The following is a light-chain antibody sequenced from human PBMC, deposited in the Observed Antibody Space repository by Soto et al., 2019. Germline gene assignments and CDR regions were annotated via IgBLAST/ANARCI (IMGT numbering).Light chain of an antibody. Sequence: DIQMTQSPATLSASVGDRVTITCRASQSISTWLAWYQQKPGKAPKPLIYGASSLASGVPSRFSGSGSGTEFTLTISSLQPDDFATYYCQQHNGYSERMFGQGTKVDIK. CDR2: GAS. CDR3: QQHNGYSERM. CDR1: QSISTW. V-gene: IGKV1-5*01. J-gene: IGKJ1*01.